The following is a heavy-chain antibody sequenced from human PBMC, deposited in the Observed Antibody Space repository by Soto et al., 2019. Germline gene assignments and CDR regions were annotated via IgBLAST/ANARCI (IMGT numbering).Heavy chain of an antibody. CDR2: ISAYNGNT. CDR1: GYTFTSYG. D-gene: IGHD2-2*01. V-gene: IGHV1-18*01. J-gene: IGHJ4*02. Sequence: ASVKVSCKASGYTFTSYGISWVRQAPGQGLEWMGWISAYNGNTNYAQKLQGRVTMTTDTSTSTAYMELRSLRSDDTAVYHCARDIVVVPAALYSDYWGQGTLVTVSS. CDR3: ARDIVVVPAALYSDY.